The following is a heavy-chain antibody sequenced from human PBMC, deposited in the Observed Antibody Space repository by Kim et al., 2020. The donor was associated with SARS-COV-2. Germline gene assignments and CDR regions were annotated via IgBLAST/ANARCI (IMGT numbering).Heavy chain of an antibody. V-gene: IGHV3-23*01. CDR2: ISGSGGST. CDR3: EKDFQPAQPAFLHY. J-gene: IGHJ4*02. CDR1: GFTFSSYA. D-gene: IGHD2-21*01. Sequence: GGSLRLSCAASGFTFSSYAMSWVRQAPGQGLEWVSAISGSGGSTYYADPVTGRFTISSANSKTTLSPQMHSLRAEDTAASYCEKDFQPAQPAFLHYWGQ.